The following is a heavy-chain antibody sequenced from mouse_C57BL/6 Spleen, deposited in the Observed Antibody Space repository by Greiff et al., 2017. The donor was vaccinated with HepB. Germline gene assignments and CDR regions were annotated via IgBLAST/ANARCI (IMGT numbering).Heavy chain of an antibody. D-gene: IGHD1-1*01. CDR3: ARDQVLLFDY. CDR1: GYSITSGYY. V-gene: IGHV3-6*01. J-gene: IGHJ2*01. CDR2: ISYDGSN. Sequence: ESGPGLVKPSQSLSLTCSVTGYSITSGYYWNWIRQFPGNKLEWMGYISYDGSNNYNPSLKNRISITRDTSKNQFFLKLNSVTTEDTATYYCARDQVLLFDYWGQGTTLTVSS.